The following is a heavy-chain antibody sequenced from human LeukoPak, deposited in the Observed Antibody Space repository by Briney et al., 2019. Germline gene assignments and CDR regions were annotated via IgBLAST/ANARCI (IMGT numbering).Heavy chain of an antibody. J-gene: IGHJ4*02. CDR3: ARDQGSSNTAIIDY. Sequence: ASVKVSCKASVYTFTSYGISWVRQAPGQGLAWMGWISAYNGNTNYAQKLQGRVTMTTDTSTSTGYMELRSLRSDDTAVYYCARDQGSSNTAIIDYWGQGTLVAVSS. CDR2: ISAYNGNT. CDR1: VYTFTSYG. V-gene: IGHV1-18*01. D-gene: IGHD5-18*01.